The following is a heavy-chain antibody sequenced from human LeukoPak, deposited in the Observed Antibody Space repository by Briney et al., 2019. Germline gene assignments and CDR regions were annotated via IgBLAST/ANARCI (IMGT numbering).Heavy chain of an antibody. D-gene: IGHD5-24*01. CDR3: VRDGDDFNFDY. V-gene: IGHV3-74*01. Sequence: GGSLRLSCAASGFTVSSHWMHWVRHAPGKGLVWVSRVKGDGTFTNYVDSVYGRFTISRDNAKNTLYLHMHSLRAEDTAVYYCVRDGDDFNFDYWGQGNLVTVSS. CDR2: VKGDGTFT. CDR1: GFTVSSHW. J-gene: IGHJ4*02.